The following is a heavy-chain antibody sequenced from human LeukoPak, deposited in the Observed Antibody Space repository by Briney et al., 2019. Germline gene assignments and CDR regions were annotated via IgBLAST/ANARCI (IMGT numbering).Heavy chain of an antibody. CDR2: IIPIFGTA. Sequence: SVKVSCTASGGTFSIYVISWVRQAPGQGLEWMGGIIPIFGTANYAQKFQGRVTITADESTSTAYMELSSLRSEDTAVYYCARSKALRLDDIYYWGQGTLVTVSS. D-gene: IGHD3-9*01. V-gene: IGHV1-69*13. J-gene: IGHJ4*02. CDR3: ARSKALRLDDIYY. CDR1: GGTFSIYV.